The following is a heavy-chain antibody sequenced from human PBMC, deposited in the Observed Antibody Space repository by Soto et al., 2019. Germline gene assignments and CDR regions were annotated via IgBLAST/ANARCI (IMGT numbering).Heavy chain of an antibody. CDR2: ISGSGGST. CDR1: GFTFSSYA. D-gene: IGHD3-22*01. CDR3: AKDRQRYYYDSSGYYYGHGLGY. Sequence: GGSLRLSCAASGFTFSSYAMSWVRQAPGKGLEWVSAISGSGGSTYYADSVKGRFTISRDNSKNTLYLQMNSLRAEDTAVYYCAKDRQRYYYDSSGYYYGHGLGYWGQGTLVTVSS. V-gene: IGHV3-23*01. J-gene: IGHJ4*02.